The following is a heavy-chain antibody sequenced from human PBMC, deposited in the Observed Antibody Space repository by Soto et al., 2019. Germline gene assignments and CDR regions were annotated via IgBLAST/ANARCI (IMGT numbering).Heavy chain of an antibody. V-gene: IGHV3-30*18. Sequence: QVQLVESGGGVVQPGTSLRLSCAASGFTFNNYGMHWVRQAPGTGREWVAAISNDGSDKYYADSVKGRLTISRDNSKNTLYLQMDSLRAEDTAVYYFAKDQGIAASHGIDWGQGTMVTVSS. D-gene: IGHD6-13*01. CDR2: ISNDGSDK. CDR1: GFTFNNYG. J-gene: IGHJ3*01. CDR3: AKDQGIAASHGID.